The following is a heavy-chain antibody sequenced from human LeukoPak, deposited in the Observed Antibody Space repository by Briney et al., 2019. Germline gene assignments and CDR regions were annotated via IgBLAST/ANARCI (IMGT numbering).Heavy chain of an antibody. Sequence: SETLSLTCTVSGGSISSGGYSWSWIRQHPGKGLEWIGYIYYSGSTYYNPSLKSRVTISVDTSKNQFSLKLSSVTAADTAVYYCALQNGVAYANWFDPWGQGTLVTVSS. CDR2: IYYSGST. J-gene: IGHJ5*02. D-gene: IGHD3-3*01. V-gene: IGHV4-31*03. CDR3: ALQNGVAYANWFDP. CDR1: GGSISSGGYS.